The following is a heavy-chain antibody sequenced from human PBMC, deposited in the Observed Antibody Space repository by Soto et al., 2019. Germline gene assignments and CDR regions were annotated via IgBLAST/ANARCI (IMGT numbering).Heavy chain of an antibody. CDR2: IFYSGST. CDR3: ARVYYGSGSHPYPDAFDI. V-gene: IGHV4-59*12. D-gene: IGHD3-10*01. CDR1: GGSISPYF. J-gene: IGHJ3*02. Sequence: SETLSLTCTVSGGSISPYFWSWIRQPPGKGLEWIGYIFYSGSTNYNPSLTSRVTISVDTSKNQFSLKLSSVTAADTAVYYCARVYYGSGSHPYPDAFDIWGQGTMVT.